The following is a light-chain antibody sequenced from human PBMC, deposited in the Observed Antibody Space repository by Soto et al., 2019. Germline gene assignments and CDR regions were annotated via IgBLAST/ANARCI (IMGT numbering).Light chain of an antibody. CDR3: SSYTTSNTRQIV. V-gene: IGLV2-14*01. J-gene: IGLJ1*01. Sequence: QSVLAQLASVSGSPGQSITISCTRTSSDVGGYNYVSWYQQHPGKAPKFMIYDVSNRPSGVSNRFSGSKSGNTASLTISGLQAEDEADYYCSSYTTSNTRQIVFGTGTKVTVL. CDR1: SSDVGGYNY. CDR2: DVS.